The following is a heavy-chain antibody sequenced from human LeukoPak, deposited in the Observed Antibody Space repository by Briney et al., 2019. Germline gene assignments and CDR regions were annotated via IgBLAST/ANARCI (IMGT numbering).Heavy chain of an antibody. CDR2: ISAYNGNT. CDR1: GYTFTSYG. Sequence: ASVKVSCKASGYTFTSYGISWVRQAPGQGLEWMGWISAYNGNTNYAQKLQGGVTMTTDTSTSTAYMELRSLRSDDTAVYYCAREDGSGSRNWFDPWSQGTLVTVSS. D-gene: IGHD3-10*01. CDR3: AREDGSGSRNWFDP. J-gene: IGHJ5*02. V-gene: IGHV1-18*01.